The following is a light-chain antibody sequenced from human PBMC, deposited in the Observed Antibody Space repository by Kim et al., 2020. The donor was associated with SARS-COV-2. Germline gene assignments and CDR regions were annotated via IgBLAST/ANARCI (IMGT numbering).Light chain of an antibody. CDR1: QSVSNN. Sequence: SPGERAVVSCRASQSVSNNLAWYQHKPGQAPRLLIYGASTRASGIPDRFSGSGSGTEFTLTITSLQSEDFAVYFCQQYNDFSPTTFGLGTKVDIK. V-gene: IGKV3-15*01. J-gene: IGKJ1*01. CDR2: GAS. CDR3: QQYNDFSPTT.